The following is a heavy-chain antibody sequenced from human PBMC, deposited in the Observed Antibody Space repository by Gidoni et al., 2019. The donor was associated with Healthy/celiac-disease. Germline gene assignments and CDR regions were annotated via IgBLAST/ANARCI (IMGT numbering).Heavy chain of an antibody. D-gene: IGHD4-17*01. Sequence: EVQLVESGGGLVQPGRSLRLSCAASGFTFDDYAMHWVRQAPGKGLEWVSGISWNSGSIGYADSVKGRFTISRDNAKNSLYLQMNSLRAEDTALYYCAKDSDYGDYGVDYFDYWGQGTLVTVSS. V-gene: IGHV3-9*01. J-gene: IGHJ4*02. CDR2: ISWNSGSI. CDR3: AKDSDYGDYGVDYFDY. CDR1: GFTFDDYA.